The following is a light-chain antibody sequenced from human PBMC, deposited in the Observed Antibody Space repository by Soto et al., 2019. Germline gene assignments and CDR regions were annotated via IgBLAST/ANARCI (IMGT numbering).Light chain of an antibody. J-gene: IGKJ3*01. CDR1: QGISSY. Sequence: DIQLTQSPSFLSASVGDRVTITCRASQGISSYLAWYQQKPGKAPNLLIYGASTLQSGVPSRFSGSGSGTEFTLTISSLQPEDFATYFCQRPNSNPTFGPGTKVDIK. CDR2: GAS. V-gene: IGKV1-9*01. CDR3: QRPNSNPT.